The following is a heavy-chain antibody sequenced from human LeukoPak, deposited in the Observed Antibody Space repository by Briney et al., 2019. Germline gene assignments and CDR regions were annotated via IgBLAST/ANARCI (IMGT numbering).Heavy chain of an antibody. V-gene: IGHV3-30*02. D-gene: IGHD1-7*01. CDR1: GFTFSSCG. CDR2: IRYDGSIK. J-gene: IGHJ5*02. Sequence: GGSLRLSCAASGFTFSSCGLHWVRQAPGKGLEWVAFIRYDGSIKYYADSVKGRFTISRDNSKNTLYLQMHSLRAEDTAVYYCAKPVQRGVYNWNYLGWFDPWGLGTLVTVSS. CDR3: AKPVQRGVYNWNYLGWFDP.